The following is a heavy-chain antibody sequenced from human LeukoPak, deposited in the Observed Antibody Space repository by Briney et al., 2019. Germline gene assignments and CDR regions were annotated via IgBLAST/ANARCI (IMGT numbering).Heavy chain of an antibody. Sequence: SETLSLTCAVSGGSISSGGYSWRWLRQPRGTGLEWIGYIYHSGSTYYNPSLKSRVTISVDRSKNQFPLKLSSVTAADTAVYYCARAETVFGVVDAFDIWGQGTMVTVSS. D-gene: IGHD3-3*01. V-gene: IGHV4-30-2*01. CDR1: GGSISSGGYS. CDR2: IYHSGST. CDR3: ARAETVFGVVDAFDI. J-gene: IGHJ3*02.